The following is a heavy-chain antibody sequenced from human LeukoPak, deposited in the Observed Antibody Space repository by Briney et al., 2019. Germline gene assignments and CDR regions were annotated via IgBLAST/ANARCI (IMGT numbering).Heavy chain of an antibody. CDR2: INHSGST. Sequence: SETLSLNCAVYGGSFSGYYWGWIRQPPGKGLEWIGEINHSGSTNYNPSLKSRVTISVDTSKNQLSLKLSSVTAADTAVYYCARAPIRRSYSSGWYRRFDYWGQGTLVTVSS. V-gene: IGHV4-34*01. D-gene: IGHD6-19*01. CDR1: GGSFSGYY. J-gene: IGHJ4*02. CDR3: ARAPIRRSYSSGWYRRFDY.